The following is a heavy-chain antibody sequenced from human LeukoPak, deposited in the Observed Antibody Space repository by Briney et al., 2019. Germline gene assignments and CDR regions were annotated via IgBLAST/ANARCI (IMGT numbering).Heavy chain of an antibody. CDR1: GFTFSSYW. Sequence: GSLRLSCAASGFTFSSYWMSWVRQAPGKGLEWVANIKQDGSEKYYVDSVKGRFTISRDNAKNSLYLQMNSLRAEDTAVYYCARDSYDFWSGLNWFDPWGQGTLVTVSS. J-gene: IGHJ5*02. CDR2: IKQDGSEK. D-gene: IGHD3-3*01. V-gene: IGHV3-7*01. CDR3: ARDSYDFWSGLNWFDP.